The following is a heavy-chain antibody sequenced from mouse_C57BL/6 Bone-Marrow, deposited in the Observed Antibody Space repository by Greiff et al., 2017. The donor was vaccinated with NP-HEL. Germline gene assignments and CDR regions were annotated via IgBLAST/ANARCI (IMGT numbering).Heavy chain of an antibody. V-gene: IGHV1-81*01. CDR3: ASAYGSSHYYAMDY. CDR1: GYTFTSYG. J-gene: IGHJ4*01. Sequence: VQLQQSGAELARPGASVKLSCKASGYTFTSYGLSWVKQRTGQGLEWIGEIYPRSGNTYYNEKFKGKATLTADKSSSTAYMELRSLTSEDSAVYFCASAYGSSHYYAMDYWGQGTSVTVSS. D-gene: IGHD1-1*01. CDR2: IYPRSGNT.